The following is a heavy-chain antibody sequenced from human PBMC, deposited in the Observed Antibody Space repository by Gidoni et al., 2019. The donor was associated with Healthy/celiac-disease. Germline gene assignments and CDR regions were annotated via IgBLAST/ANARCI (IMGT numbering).Heavy chain of an antibody. CDR2: IRGSGGST. V-gene: IGHV3-23*01. CDR1: GFTFSSYA. D-gene: IGHD6-19*01. J-gene: IGHJ4*02. CDR3: AKDLSAYSSGWVS. Sequence: EVQLLESGGGLVQPGGSLRLSCAASGFTFSSYAMSWVRQAPGKGLEWVSAIRGSGGSTYYAGSVKGRFTSARDNSKNTLYLQMNSLRAEDTSVYYCAKDLSAYSSGWVSWGQGTLVTVSS.